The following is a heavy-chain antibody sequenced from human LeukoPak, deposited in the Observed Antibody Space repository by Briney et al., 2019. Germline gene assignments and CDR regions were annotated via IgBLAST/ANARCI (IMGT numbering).Heavy chain of an antibody. D-gene: IGHD3-22*01. CDR2: IHYSGST. J-gene: IGHJ2*01. CDR3: ARWRDYYDSSGYSYWYFDL. Sequence: SETLSLTCTVSGGSISNYYWNWIRQPPGKGLEWIGHIHYSGSTNYNSSLKSRVSISVHTPKNQFSPKLSSVTGADTAVYYCARWRDYYDSSGYSYWYFDLWGRGTLVTVSA. CDR1: GGSISNYY. V-gene: IGHV4-59*01.